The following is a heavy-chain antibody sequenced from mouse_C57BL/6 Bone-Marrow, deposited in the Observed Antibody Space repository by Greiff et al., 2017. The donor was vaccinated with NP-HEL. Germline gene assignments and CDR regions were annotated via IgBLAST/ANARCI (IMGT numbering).Heavy chain of an antibody. CDR3: ARGRGYPHWYFDV. V-gene: IGHV5-4*03. CDR2: ISDGGSYT. J-gene: IGHJ1*03. D-gene: IGHD2-2*01. CDR1: GFTFSSYA. Sequence: EVKLVESGGGLVKPGGSLKLSCAASGFTFSSYAMSWVRQTPEKRLEWVATISDGGSYTYYPDNVKGRFPISRDNAKNNLYLQMSHLKSEDTAMYYCARGRGYPHWYFDVWGTGTTVTVSS.